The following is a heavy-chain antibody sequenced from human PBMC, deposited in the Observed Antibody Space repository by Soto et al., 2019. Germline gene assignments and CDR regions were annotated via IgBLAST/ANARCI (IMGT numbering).Heavy chain of an antibody. CDR3: ARGLAAVTTSLRF. V-gene: IGHV1-18*01. J-gene: IGHJ4*02. D-gene: IGHD4-17*01. CDR1: GYTFSTYG. Sequence: QVQLVQSGGEVKKPGASVKVSCKASGYTFSTYGITWVRQAPGQGLEWVGWISVSKGKTFYARKFQGRVTMTTDTSTDTAYMEVRSLRADDTAVDYCARGLAAVTTSLRFWGQRTLVTGSS. CDR2: ISVSKGKT.